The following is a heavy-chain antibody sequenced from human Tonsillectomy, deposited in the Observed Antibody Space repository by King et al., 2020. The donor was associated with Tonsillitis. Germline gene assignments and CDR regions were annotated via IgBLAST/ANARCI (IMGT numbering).Heavy chain of an antibody. CDR2: IIPVFGTA. V-gene: IGHV1-69*01. CDR1: GGTFSSYG. D-gene: IGHD3-3*01. CDR3: AGRTSTYYDEGSDEYYSDMAV. Sequence: VQLVESGAEVKKPGSAVKVSCKASGGTFSSYGISWVRQAPGQGLEWMGGIIPVFGTANYAQEFQARVTITADEFTRTAYMEVSSLRSEDTAVYYCAGRTSTYYDEGSDEYYSDMAVWGQGTSVTVSS. J-gene: IGHJ6*02.